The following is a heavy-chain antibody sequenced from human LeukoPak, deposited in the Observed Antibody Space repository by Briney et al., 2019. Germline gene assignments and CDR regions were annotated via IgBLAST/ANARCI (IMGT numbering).Heavy chain of an antibody. CDR2: IYYSGST. CDR1: GGSISSSSYY. D-gene: IGHD3-3*01. CDR3: TTDHRTIYGVVFPDY. Sequence: PSETLSLTCTVSGGSISSSSYYWGWIRQPPGKGLEWIGSIYYSGSTYYNPSLKSRVTISVDTSKNQFSLKLSSVTAEDTAVYYCTTDHRTIYGVVFPDYWGQGTLVIVSS. V-gene: IGHV4-39*07. J-gene: IGHJ4*02.